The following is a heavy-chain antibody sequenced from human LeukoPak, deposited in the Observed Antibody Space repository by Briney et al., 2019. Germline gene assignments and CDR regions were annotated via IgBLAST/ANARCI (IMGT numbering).Heavy chain of an antibody. CDR3: ARDYYGGNDY. V-gene: IGHV3-7*01. CDR1: GFTFSSYW. Sequence: GGSLRLSCAAPGFTFSSYWMSWVRQAPGKGLEWVANIKQDGSEKYYVDSVKGRFTISRDNAKNSLYLQMNSLRAEDTAVYYCARDYYGGNDYWGQGTLVTVSS. CDR2: IKQDGSEK. J-gene: IGHJ4*02. D-gene: IGHD4-23*01.